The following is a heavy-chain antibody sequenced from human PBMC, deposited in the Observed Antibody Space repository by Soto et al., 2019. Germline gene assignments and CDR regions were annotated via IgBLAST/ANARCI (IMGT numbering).Heavy chain of an antibody. J-gene: IGHJ5*02. CDR2: ISGSGGST. CDR3: ARGGGGITMVRGVPPGDP. CDR1: GFTFSSYA. V-gene: IGHV3-23*01. D-gene: IGHD3-10*01. Sequence: GGSLRLSCAASGFTFSSYAMSWVRQAPGKGLEWVSAISGSGGSTYYADSVKGRFTISRDNSKNTLYLQMNSLRAEDTAVYYCARGGGGITMVRGVPPGDPWGQGTLVTVSS.